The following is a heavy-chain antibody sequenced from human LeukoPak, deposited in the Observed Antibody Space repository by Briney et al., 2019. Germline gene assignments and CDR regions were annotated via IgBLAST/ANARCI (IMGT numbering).Heavy chain of an antibody. CDR2: IYYKGNT. CDR3: ARLKGSVDYMDV. J-gene: IGHJ6*03. Sequence: PSETLSLTCTVSGGSMTSSSYFWGWIRQTPGKGLEWIGSIYYKGNTYYNPSLKSRVTISLNTSKNLFSLKLNSVTAADTGVYYCARLKGSVDYMDVWGKGVTVIVSS. V-gene: IGHV4-39*07. CDR1: GGSMTSSSYF. D-gene: IGHD3-10*01.